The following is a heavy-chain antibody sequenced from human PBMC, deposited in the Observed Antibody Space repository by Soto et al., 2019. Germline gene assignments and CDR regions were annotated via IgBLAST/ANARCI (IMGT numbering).Heavy chain of an antibody. CDR3: ARAGSYYSIDN. J-gene: IGHJ4*02. CDR1: GGSISNFY. CDR2: IYYSVST. V-gene: IGHV4-59*12. D-gene: IGHD3-10*01. Sequence: ASETLSLTCTVSGGSISNFYWSWIRQPPGKGLEWIGHIYYSVSTNYNPSLKSRVTISVDTSKNQFSLKLNSVTAADTAVYYCARAGSYYSIDNWGQGTLVTVSS.